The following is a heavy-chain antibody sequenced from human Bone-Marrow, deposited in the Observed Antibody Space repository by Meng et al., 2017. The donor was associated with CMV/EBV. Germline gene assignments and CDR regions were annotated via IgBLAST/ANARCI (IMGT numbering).Heavy chain of an antibody. CDR3: ARDLQYSSSWYWGSSDYYYGMDV. CDR2: ISSSSSYI. J-gene: IGHJ6*02. CDR1: GFTFSSYS. D-gene: IGHD6-13*01. Sequence: GESLKISCAASGFTFSSYSMNWVRQAPGKGLEWVSSISSSSSYIYYADSVKGRFTISRDNAKNSLYLQMNSLRVEDTAVYYCARDLQYSSSWYWGSSDYYYGMDVWGQGTTVTVSS. V-gene: IGHV3-21*01.